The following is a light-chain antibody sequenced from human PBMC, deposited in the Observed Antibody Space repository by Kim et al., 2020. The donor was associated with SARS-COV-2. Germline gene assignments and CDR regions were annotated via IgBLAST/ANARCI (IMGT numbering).Light chain of an antibody. CDR2: GKN. V-gene: IGLV3-19*01. Sequence: AVRQTVRITCQGDSLRSYYSSWYQQKPGQAPVLVIYGKNNRPSGIPDRFSGSSSGNTASLTISGAQAEDEADYYCNSRDSSGYHQVFGGGTQLTVL. CDR1: SLRSYY. CDR3: NSRDSSGYHQV. J-gene: IGLJ2*01.